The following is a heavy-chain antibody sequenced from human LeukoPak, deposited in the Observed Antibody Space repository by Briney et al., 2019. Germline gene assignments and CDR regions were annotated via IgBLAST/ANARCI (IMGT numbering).Heavy chain of an antibody. J-gene: IGHJ4*02. CDR3: ARLPSDTAMVEGPDY. Sequence: SETLSLTCTVSGGSISSSTYYWAWVRQPPGKGLEWIGSIYKTGSTNYSPSLKSRVTISVDTSKNQFSLKLSSVTAADTAVYYCARLPSDTAMVEGPDYWGQGTLVTVSS. CDR1: GGSISSSTYY. V-gene: IGHV4-39*07. D-gene: IGHD5-18*01. CDR2: IYKTGST.